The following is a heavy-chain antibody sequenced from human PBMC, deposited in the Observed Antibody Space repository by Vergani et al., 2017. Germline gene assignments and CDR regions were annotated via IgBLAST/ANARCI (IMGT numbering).Heavy chain of an antibody. CDR2: IGKDGINT. Sequence: QVQLVESAGGVVQPGGSLSLSCAASGFIFSNFCMHWIRQAPGKGLEWLAYIGKDGINTRYRDAVKGRFTVSRDNSKDILYLQMNSLRSEDTALYYCAKYLRDSTDGLPDSWGPGTLVIVSS. V-gene: IGHV3-30*02. J-gene: IGHJ4*02. D-gene: IGHD2-21*02. CDR1: GFIFSNFC. CDR3: AKYLRDSTDGLPDS.